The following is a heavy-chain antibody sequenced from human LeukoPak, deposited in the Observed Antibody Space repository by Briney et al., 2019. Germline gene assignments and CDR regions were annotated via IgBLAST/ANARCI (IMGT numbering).Heavy chain of an antibody. CDR3: AKEYSGSFSPFPSYFDY. V-gene: IGHV3-23*01. Sequence: GGTLRLSCAASGFTFSTYAMNWVRQAPGKGLEWVSAISGSGAKTYYADFVKGRFTISRDNSKNTLYLQMNSLRAEDTAVYYCAKEYSGSFSPFPSYFDYWGQGTLVTVSS. J-gene: IGHJ4*02. D-gene: IGHD1-26*01. CDR2: ISGSGAKT. CDR1: GFTFSTYA.